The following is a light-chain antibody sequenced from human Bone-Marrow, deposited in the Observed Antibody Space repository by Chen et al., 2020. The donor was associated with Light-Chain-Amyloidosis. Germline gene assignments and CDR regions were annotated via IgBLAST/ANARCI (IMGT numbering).Light chain of an antibody. J-gene: IGLJ2*01. V-gene: IGLV3-25*03. CDR2: RDT. Sequence: SYELTQPPSVSVSPGQTARITCSGDDLPTKYAYWYQQKPGQAPVLVIHRDTERPSGISERFSGSSSGTTATLTSSGVQAEDEDDYHGQSADSSGTYEVIFGGGTKLTV. CDR1: DLPTKY. CDR3: QSADSSGTYEVI.